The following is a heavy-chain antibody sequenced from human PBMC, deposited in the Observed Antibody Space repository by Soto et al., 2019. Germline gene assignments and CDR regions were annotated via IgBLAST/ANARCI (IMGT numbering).Heavy chain of an antibody. CDR1: GGSFSGYY. CDR2: INHSGST. V-gene: IGHV4-34*01. CDR3: ARGGVRVQYSVVPAANFDY. D-gene: IGHD2-2*01. Sequence: SETLSLTCAVYGGSFSGYYWSWIRQPPGKGLEWIGEINHSGSTNYNPSLKSRVTISVDTSKNQFSLKLSSVTAADTAVYYCARGGVRVQYSVVPAANFDYWGQGTLVTVSS. J-gene: IGHJ4*02.